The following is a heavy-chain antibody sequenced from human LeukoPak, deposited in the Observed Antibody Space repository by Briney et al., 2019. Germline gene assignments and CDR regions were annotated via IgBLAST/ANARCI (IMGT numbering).Heavy chain of an antibody. CDR2: INWNGGST. J-gene: IGHJ3*02. Sequence: GGSLRLSCAASGFTFDDYGMSWVRQAPGKGLEWVSGINWNGGSTGYADSVEGRFTISRDNAKNSLYLQMNSLRAEDTALYYCARDSGSSDAFDIWGQGTMVIVSS. CDR3: ARDSGSSDAFDI. D-gene: IGHD1-26*01. CDR1: GFTFDDYG. V-gene: IGHV3-20*04.